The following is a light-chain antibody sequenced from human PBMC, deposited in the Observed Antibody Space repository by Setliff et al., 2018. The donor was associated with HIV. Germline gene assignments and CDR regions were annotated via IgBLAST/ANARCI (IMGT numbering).Light chain of an antibody. J-gene: IGLJ1*01. CDR3: SSYTSSSTDV. Sequence: QSVLTQPASVSGSPGQSITISCTGTSNYVGAYNTVYWYQQHPGEAPKLMIYDVSTRPSGVSNRFSGSKSGNTASLTISGLQTEDEADYYCSSYTSSSTDVFGTGTKVTVL. CDR1: SNYVGAYNT. V-gene: IGLV2-14*01. CDR2: DVS.